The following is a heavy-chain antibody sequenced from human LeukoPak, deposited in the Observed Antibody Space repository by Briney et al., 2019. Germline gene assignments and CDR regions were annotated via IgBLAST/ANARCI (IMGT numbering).Heavy chain of an antibody. J-gene: IGHJ4*02. CDR1: GFMFNDYY. CDR2: ISSSGSII. Sequence: GGSLRLSCAASGFMFNDYYMSWVRQAPGKGLEWVSYISSSGSIIYYADSVKGRFTISRDNAKNSLNLQMNSLRAEDTAVYYCARGQRVAGTSTAQKPKHYFDYWGQGTLVTVSS. D-gene: IGHD6-19*01. V-gene: IGHV3-11*01. CDR3: ARGQRVAGTSTAQKPKHYFDY.